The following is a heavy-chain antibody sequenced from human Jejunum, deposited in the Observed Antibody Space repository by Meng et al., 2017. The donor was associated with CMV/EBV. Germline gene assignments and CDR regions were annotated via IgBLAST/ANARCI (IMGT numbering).Heavy chain of an antibody. V-gene: IGHV2-5*02. J-gene: IGHJ4*02. CDR1: GFPPSTSGEG. Sequence: HITCKESGPTLVQPTQTLTLTCSFSGFPPSTSGEGVGWIRQPPGKALEWLALIYRGDDKRYSPSLNSRLTIAKDTSKNEVVLTLTNMCPIDTGTYYCAHFVGGYYPSRPDYWGQGTLVTVSS. CDR3: AHFVGGYYPSRPDY. D-gene: IGHD1-26*01. CDR2: IYRGDDK.